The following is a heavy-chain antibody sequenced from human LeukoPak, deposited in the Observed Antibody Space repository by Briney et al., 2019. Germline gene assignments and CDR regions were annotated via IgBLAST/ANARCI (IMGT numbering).Heavy chain of an antibody. D-gene: IGHD4-23*01. Sequence: SETLSLTCTVSGGSITNDDYYWSWIRQPPGKGLEWIGYIYYSGNTYYNPSLKSRISISVDTSKKQFSLKLSSVTAADTAVYYCARYHGGFDIWGQGTMVTVPS. V-gene: IGHV4-30-4*01. CDR2: IYYSGNT. J-gene: IGHJ3*02. CDR1: GGSITNDDYY. CDR3: ARYHGGFDI.